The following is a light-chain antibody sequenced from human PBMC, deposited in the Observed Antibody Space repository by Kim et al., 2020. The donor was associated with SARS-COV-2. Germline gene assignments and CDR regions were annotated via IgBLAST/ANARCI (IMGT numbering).Light chain of an antibody. Sequence: VSLGERATLSCRASQSVSDNLAWYQQKPGQAPRLLIYGASTRATGIPARFSGSGSGTEFTLTISSLQSEDSAVYYCQQYDDWPPWTFGQGTKLEI. J-gene: IGKJ1*01. CDR1: QSVSDN. CDR2: GAS. CDR3: QQYDDWPPWT. V-gene: IGKV3-15*01.